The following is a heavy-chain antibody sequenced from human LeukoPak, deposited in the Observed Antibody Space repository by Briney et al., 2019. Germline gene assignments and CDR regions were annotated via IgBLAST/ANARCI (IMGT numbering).Heavy chain of an antibody. CDR2: IYYSGST. D-gene: IGHD2-21*02. CDR3: ARARKTYCGGDCYPSWYFDL. J-gene: IGHJ2*01. Sequence: PSETLSLTCTVSGGSISSGGYYWSWIRQHPGKGLEWIGYIYYSGSTYYNPSLKSRVTISVDTSKNQFSLKLSSVTAADTAVYYCARARKTYCGGDCYPSWYFDLWGRGTLVTVSS. V-gene: IGHV4-31*03. CDR1: GGSISSGGYY.